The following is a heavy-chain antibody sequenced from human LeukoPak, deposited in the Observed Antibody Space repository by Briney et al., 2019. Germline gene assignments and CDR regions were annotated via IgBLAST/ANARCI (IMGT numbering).Heavy chain of an antibody. Sequence: GASVKVSCKASGYTFTSYDINWVRQATGQGLEWMGWMNPNSGNTGYAQKFQGRVTMTRNTSISTAYMELSSLRSEDTAVYYCARGARHKRFVLMVYASDYWGQGTLVTVSS. CDR2: MNPNSGNT. V-gene: IGHV1-8*01. J-gene: IGHJ4*02. CDR3: ARGARHKRFVLMVYASDY. CDR1: GYTFTSYD. D-gene: IGHD2-8*01.